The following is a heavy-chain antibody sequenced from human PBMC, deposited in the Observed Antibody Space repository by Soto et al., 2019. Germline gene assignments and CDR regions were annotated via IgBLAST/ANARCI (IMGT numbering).Heavy chain of an antibody. J-gene: IGHJ6*02. V-gene: IGHV4-30-4*01. CDR3: ARVPSPFDYYYAMDV. D-gene: IGHD3-16*01. Sequence: LSLTCAVSGDSISSGNKYWSWIRQAPGKGLEWIGYIFSSGTTYYNPSLKSRLTMSLDTSQNQFSLRLASVTDADSAVYYCARVPSPFDYYYAMDVWGQGTTVTVSS. CDR2: IFSSGTT. CDR1: GDSISSGNKY.